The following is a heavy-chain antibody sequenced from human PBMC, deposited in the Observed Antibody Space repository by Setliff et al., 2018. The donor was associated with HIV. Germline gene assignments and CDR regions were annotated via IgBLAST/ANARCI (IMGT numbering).Heavy chain of an antibody. V-gene: IGHV1-69*13. CDR1: EGTFNSYA. D-gene: IGHD1-20*01. CDR2: IIPAFGTT. J-gene: IGHJ6*03. CDR3: ARGPRYNWNSYYYMDV. Sequence: SVKVSCKSSEGTFNSYAIIWVRQAPGQGLEWMGGIIPAFGTTNYAQKFQGRVTITADESTSTAYMELSSLRSEDTAVYYCARGPRYNWNSYYYMDVWGKGTTVTVSS.